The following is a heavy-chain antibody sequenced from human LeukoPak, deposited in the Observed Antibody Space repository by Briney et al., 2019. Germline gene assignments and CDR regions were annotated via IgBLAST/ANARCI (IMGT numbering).Heavy chain of an antibody. CDR1: GYTFTGYY. J-gene: IGHJ5*02. Sequence: GASVKVSCKASGYTFTGYYMHWVRQAPGQGLEWMGWINPNSGGTNYAQKFQGRVTMTRDTSISTAYMELSRLRSDDTAVYYCARDSPYYGSSSYNWFDPWGQGTLVTVFS. CDR2: INPNSGGT. CDR3: ARDSPYYGSSSYNWFDP. D-gene: IGHD3-10*01. V-gene: IGHV1-2*02.